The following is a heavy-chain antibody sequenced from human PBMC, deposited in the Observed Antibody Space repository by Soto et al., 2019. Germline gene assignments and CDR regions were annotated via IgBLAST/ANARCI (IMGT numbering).Heavy chain of an antibody. V-gene: IGHV4-38-2*02. CDR3: ARDAGTYRYYFDY. CDR1: GYSIRDGYF. CDR2: IYHSGNT. Sequence: KPSETLSLTCAVSGYSIRDGYFWAWIRQPPGEGLEWIGTIYHSGNTFYNPSLRGRVTMSLDTSNNHYSLSLRSLTAADTAVYYCARDAGTYRYYFDYWGQGTLVTVSS. J-gene: IGHJ4*02.